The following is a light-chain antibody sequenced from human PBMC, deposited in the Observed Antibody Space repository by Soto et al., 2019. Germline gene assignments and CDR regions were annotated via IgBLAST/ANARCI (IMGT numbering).Light chain of an antibody. CDR3: CSYAGSRTFGAV. J-gene: IGLJ2*01. V-gene: IGLV2-23*03. CDR2: EGS. Sequence: QSALTQPASVSGSPGQSITISCTGTSGDLGSYNRVSWYQQHPGKAPKLIIYEGSKRPSGVSNRVSAAKSGNTASLTISGLQAEYEGDYYCCSYAGSRTFGAVFGGGTKLTVL. CDR1: SGDLGSYNR.